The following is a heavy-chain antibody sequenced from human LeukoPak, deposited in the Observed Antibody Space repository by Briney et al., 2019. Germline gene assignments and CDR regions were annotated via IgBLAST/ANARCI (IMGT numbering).Heavy chain of an antibody. Sequence: SGPTLVKPTQALALTCTFSGFSLTTTGVGVGWIRQSPGKALEWLALIYWDDDKRYNPSLKNRLVIMKDTSRNQVVLTLTNVDPVDTATYYCAHRRSGYNWNHGDFDYWGQGTLATVSS. D-gene: IGHD1-14*01. CDR3: AHRRSGYNWNHGDFDY. J-gene: IGHJ4*02. CDR2: IYWDDDK. V-gene: IGHV2-5*02. CDR1: GFSLTTTGVG.